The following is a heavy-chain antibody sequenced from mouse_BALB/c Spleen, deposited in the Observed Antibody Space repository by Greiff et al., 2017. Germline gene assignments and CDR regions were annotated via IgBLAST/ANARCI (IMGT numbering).Heavy chain of an antibody. CDR2: ISYSGST. J-gene: IGHJ2*01. V-gene: IGHV3-2*02. Sequence: EVKVEESGPGLVKPSQSLSLTCTVTGYSITSYYAWNWIRQFPGNKLEWMGYISYSGSTSYNPSLKSRISITRDTSKNQFFLQLNSVTTEDTATYYCARGGNYDYWGQGTTLTVSS. D-gene: IGHD2-1*01. CDR1: GYSITSYYA. CDR3: ARGGNYDY.